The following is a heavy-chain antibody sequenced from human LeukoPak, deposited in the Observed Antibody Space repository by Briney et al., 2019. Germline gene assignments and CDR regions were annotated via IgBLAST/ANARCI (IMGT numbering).Heavy chain of an antibody. D-gene: IGHD4-17*01. Sequence: PGGSLRLSCAASGFTFSDYYMSWIRQAPGKVLEWVAVISYDGSNKYYVDSVKGRFTISRDNSKNTLYLRMNSLRAEDTALYYCARDRDFGDYAGDFDYWGQGTLVTVPS. J-gene: IGHJ4*02. V-gene: IGHV3-30*03. CDR3: ARDRDFGDYAGDFDY. CDR2: ISYDGSNK. CDR1: GFTFSDYY.